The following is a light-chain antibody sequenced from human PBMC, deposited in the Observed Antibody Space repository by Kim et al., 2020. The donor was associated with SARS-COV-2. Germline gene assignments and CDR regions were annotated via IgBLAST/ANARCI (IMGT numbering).Light chain of an antibody. J-gene: IGKJ2*01. V-gene: IGKV1-5*03. CDR2: KAS. Sequence: DIQMTQSPSTLSASVGDRVTITCRASQSISSWLAWYQQKPGKAPKLLIYKASSLESGVPSRFSGSGSGTEFTLSISSLQPDDFATYYCQQYHTYSRYTFGQGTKLEI. CDR3: QQYHTYSRYT. CDR1: QSISSW.